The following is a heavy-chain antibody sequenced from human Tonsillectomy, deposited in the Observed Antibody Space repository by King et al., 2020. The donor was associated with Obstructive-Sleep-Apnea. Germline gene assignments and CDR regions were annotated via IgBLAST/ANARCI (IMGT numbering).Heavy chain of an antibody. D-gene: IGHD3-22*01. CDR1: GGSISSSAYY. CDR3: ARDLLPDSDSSGYYYDNYFDP. J-gene: IGHJ5*02. CDR2: IYYSGSA. V-gene: IGHV4-39*07. Sequence: QLQESGPGLVKPSETLSLTCTVSGGSISSSAYYWAWIRQPPGKGLEWIGSIYYSGSAYYNPSLRSRVTISVDTSKNQFSLKLRSVTAADTAVYYCARDLLPDSDSSGYYYDNYFDPWGQGTLVTVSS.